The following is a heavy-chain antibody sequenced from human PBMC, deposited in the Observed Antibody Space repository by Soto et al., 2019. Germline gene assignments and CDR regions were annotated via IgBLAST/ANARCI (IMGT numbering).Heavy chain of an antibody. J-gene: IGHJ4*02. D-gene: IGHD5-12*01. CDR1: GGSISSSSYY. CDR3: ARRFAGYSGYLGYYDFDY. Sequence: SETLSLTCTVSGGSISSSSYYWGWIRQPPGKGLEWIGSIYYSGSTYYNPSLKSRVTISVDTSKNQFSLKLSSVTAADTAVYYCARRFAGYSGYLGYYDFDYWGQGTLVTVSS. V-gene: IGHV4-39*01. CDR2: IYYSGST.